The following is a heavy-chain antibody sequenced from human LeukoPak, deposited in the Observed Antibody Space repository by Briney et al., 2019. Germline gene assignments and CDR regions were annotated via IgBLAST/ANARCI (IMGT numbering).Heavy chain of an antibody. CDR1: EFTFSDYY. V-gene: IGHV3-11*04. CDR2: ISISGNAI. CDR3: ARIKVVGIPAAPFDY. D-gene: IGHD2-2*01. J-gene: IGHJ4*02. Sequence: GGSLRLSCAASEFTFSDYYMSWIRQAPGEGLEWVSSISISGNAIYYADSVKGRFTISRDNAKNSLYLQMSSLRAEDTALYCCARIKVVGIPAAPFDYWGQGTLVTVSS.